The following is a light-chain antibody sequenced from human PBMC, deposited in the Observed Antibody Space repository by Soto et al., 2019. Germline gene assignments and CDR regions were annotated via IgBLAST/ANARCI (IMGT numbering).Light chain of an antibody. CDR1: QIINIW. CDR3: QQYSSYPRS. Sequence: DIQMTQSPSTLSASVGDRVTITCRASQIINIWLAWYQQKPGKAPNLLIYQASSLESGVPSRFSGSGSETEFTLTISSLQPDDFATYYCQQYSSYPRSFGGGTKVEIK. V-gene: IGKV1-5*03. J-gene: IGKJ4*01. CDR2: QAS.